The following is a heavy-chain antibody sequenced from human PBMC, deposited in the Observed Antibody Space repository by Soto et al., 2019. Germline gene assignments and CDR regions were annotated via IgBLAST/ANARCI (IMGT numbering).Heavy chain of an antibody. J-gene: IGHJ5*02. CDR3: ARGGKRFGFDP. V-gene: IGHV1-18*01. CDR1: GYTFTSYG. CDR2: ISAFNGNT. Sequence: QVQLVQSGAEVKKPGASVKVSCKASGYTFTSYGISWVRQAPGQGLEWMGWISAFNGNTNYAQKLQGRVTMTTDTXXXXXXXXXXXXXXXXXXXXYCARGGKRFGFDPWGQGTLVTVSS. D-gene: IGHD3-3*01.